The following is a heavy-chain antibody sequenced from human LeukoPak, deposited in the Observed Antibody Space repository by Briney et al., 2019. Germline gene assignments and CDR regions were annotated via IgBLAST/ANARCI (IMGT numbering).Heavy chain of an antibody. J-gene: IGHJ4*02. V-gene: IGHV3-30-3*01. Sequence: GGSLRLSCAASGFTFSSCAMHWVRQAPGKGLEWVAVISYDGSNKYYADSVKGRFTISRDNSKNTLYLQMNSLRAEDTAVYYCARDLSNYDGYWGQGTLVTVSS. CDR3: ARDLSNYDGY. CDR2: ISYDGSNK. CDR1: GFTFSSCA. D-gene: IGHD4-4*01.